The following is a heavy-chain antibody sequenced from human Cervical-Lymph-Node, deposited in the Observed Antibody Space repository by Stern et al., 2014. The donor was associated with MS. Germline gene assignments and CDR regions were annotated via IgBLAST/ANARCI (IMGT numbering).Heavy chain of an antibody. V-gene: IGHV3-21*01. CDR3: AVTGVNSAYYSMDV. CDR2: ISSHSNYK. D-gene: IGHD1-14*01. CDR1: GFPFSTYT. J-gene: IGHJ6*02. Sequence: EVQLVESGGGLVKPGGSLRLSCAASGFPFSTYTLKWIRQAPGKGLEWTSSISSHSNYKEYADSVKGRFSVSRDNAKNSLYLDMNSLRAEDTAAYYCAVTGVNSAYYSMDVWGQGTSVTVSS.